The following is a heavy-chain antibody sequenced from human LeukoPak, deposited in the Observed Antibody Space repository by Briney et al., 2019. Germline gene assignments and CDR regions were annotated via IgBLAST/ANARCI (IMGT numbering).Heavy chain of an antibody. CDR2: IIPMFGTA. Sequence: SVKVPCKASGGTFSSYAVSWVRQAPGQGLEWMGGIIPMFGTANYAQKFQGRVTITTEESTSTVYMELSSLGSEDTAMYYCARVFARGGEISGSHYYYWGQGTLVTVSS. J-gene: IGHJ4*02. CDR3: ARVFARGGEISGSHYYY. CDR1: GGTFSSYA. D-gene: IGHD1-26*01. V-gene: IGHV1-69*05.